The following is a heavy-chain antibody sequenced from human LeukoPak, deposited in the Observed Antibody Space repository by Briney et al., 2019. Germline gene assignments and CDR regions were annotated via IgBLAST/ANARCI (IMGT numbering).Heavy chain of an antibody. J-gene: IGHJ2*01. Sequence: SETLSLTCTVSGGSINTGSYYWSWIRQPAGKRLEWVGRVNPSGDTNYNPSLKSRVSISIVTSKNQFSLNLNSVTAADTGMYYCVRGYSTGWYFDPWGRGTLVTVSS. V-gene: IGHV4-61*02. CDR2: VNPSGDT. CDR1: GGSINTGSYY. D-gene: IGHD2-8*02. CDR3: VRGYSTGWYFDP.